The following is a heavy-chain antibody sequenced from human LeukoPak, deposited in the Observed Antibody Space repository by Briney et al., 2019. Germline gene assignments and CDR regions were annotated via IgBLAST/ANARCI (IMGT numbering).Heavy chain of an antibody. CDR1: GYTFNSHG. Sequence: ASVKVSCKASGYTFNSHGITWVRQAPGQGLEWMGWISTYNGNTNYAPKLQGRVTMTTDTSTSTAYMELRSLRSDDTAVYYCARDQEGGSEVDYWGQGTLVTVSS. J-gene: IGHJ4*02. CDR2: ISTYNGNT. D-gene: IGHD3-16*01. CDR3: ARDQEGGSEVDY. V-gene: IGHV1-18*01.